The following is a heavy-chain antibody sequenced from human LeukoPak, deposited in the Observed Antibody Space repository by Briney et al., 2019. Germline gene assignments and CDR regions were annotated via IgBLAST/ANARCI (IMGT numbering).Heavy chain of an antibody. Sequence: PGGSLRLSCAASGFTFSSYGMSWVRQAPGKGLEWVSAISGSGGSTYYADSVKGRFTISRDNSKNTLHLQMNSLRAEDTAVYYCAKDEGIVVVTGQCVYWGQGTLVTVSS. CDR2: ISGSGGST. D-gene: IGHD2-21*02. CDR1: GFTFSSYG. V-gene: IGHV3-23*01. CDR3: AKDEGIVVVTGQCVY. J-gene: IGHJ4*02.